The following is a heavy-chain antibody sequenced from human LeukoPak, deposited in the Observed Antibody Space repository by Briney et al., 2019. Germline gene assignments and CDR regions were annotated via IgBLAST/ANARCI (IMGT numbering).Heavy chain of an antibody. Sequence: PGGSLRLSCAASGFTFSNYGIHWVRQAPGKGLEWVAFIEYDGSNKYYSDSVKGRFTVSRDNSKNTLYLRMNSLRPEDTAVYYCAKAWPDTYYYDSTGYYYLDYWGQGTLVTVSS. CDR3: AKAWPDTYYYDSTGYYYLDY. V-gene: IGHV3-30*02. CDR1: GFTFSNYG. CDR2: IEYDGSNK. D-gene: IGHD3-22*01. J-gene: IGHJ4*02.